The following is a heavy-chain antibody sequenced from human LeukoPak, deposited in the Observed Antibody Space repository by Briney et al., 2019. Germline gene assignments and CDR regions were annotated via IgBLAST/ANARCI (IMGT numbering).Heavy chain of an antibody. V-gene: IGHV1-69*13. D-gene: IGHD3-9*01. CDR2: IIPIFGTA. CDR1: GGTFSSYA. Sequence: SAKVSCKASGGTFSSYAISWVRQAPGQGLEWMGGIIPIFGTANYAQKFQGRVTITADESTSTAYMELSSLRSEDTAVYYCARVMTGYYLHFDYWGQGTLVTVSS. CDR3: ARVMTGYYLHFDY. J-gene: IGHJ4*02.